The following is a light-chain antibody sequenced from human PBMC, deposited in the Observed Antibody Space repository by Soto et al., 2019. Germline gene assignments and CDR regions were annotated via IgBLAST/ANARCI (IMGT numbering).Light chain of an antibody. Sequence: EIVLTQSPGTLSLSPGDRTTLSCRASLGISRSYLAWYQQKHGQAPRLXIYAASSRETGIPDRFSGSGSGTEFTRTISRLEPEDVAVYDCQQYGGSTRTFGQGTKVDIK. CDR2: AAS. V-gene: IGKV3-20*01. J-gene: IGKJ1*01. CDR1: LGISRSY. CDR3: QQYGGSTRT.